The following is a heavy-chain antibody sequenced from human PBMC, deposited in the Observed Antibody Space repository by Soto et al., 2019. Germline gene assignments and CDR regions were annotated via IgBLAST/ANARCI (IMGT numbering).Heavy chain of an antibody. CDR1: GYTFTRSG. D-gene: IGHD5-12*01. CDR3: AREGVAPYYYYGMDV. Sequence: QVQLVQSGAEVKKPGASVKVSCKASGYTFTRSGISWVRQAPGQGPAWMGWISSYNGDTNYAQTFQGRVTMTTDTSTSTAYMELMSLRSDDTAVYYCAREGVAPYYYYGMDVWGQGTPVTVSS. J-gene: IGHJ6*02. V-gene: IGHV1-18*01. CDR2: ISSYNGDT.